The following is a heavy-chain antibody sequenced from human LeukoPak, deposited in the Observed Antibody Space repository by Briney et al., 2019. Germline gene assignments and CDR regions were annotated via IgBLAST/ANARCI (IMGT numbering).Heavy chain of an antibody. Sequence: SETLSLTCTVSGGSISSYYWSWIRQPPGKGLEWIGYIYYSGSTNYNPSLKSRVTISVDTSKNQFSLKLSSVTAADTAVYYCAGYGSGSFYKAFDYWSQGTLVTVST. J-gene: IGHJ4*02. V-gene: IGHV4-59*01. CDR2: IYYSGST. CDR1: GGSISSYY. CDR3: AGYGSGSFYKAFDY. D-gene: IGHD3-10*01.